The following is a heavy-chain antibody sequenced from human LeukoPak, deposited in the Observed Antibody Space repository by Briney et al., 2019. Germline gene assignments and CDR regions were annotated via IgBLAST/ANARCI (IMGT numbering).Heavy chain of an antibody. CDR3: AKEGGDWFDP. CDR2: ISGNSADI. J-gene: IGHJ5*02. V-gene: IGHV3-9*01. Sequence: GRSLRLSCAASGFTFDDYAMHWVRQAPGKGLEWVSGISGNSADIGYADSVKGRFTISRDNAKRSLYLQMNSLRPEDTALYYCAKEGGDWFDPWGQGTLVTVSS. CDR1: GFTFDDYA. D-gene: IGHD3-16*01.